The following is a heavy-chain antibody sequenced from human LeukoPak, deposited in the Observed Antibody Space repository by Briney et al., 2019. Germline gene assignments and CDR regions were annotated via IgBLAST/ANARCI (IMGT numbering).Heavy chain of an antibody. D-gene: IGHD1-26*01. CDR2: IYYSGST. CDR3: ARDRVGATLD. V-gene: IGHV4-59*01. Sequence: SETLSLTCTVSGGSISSYYWSWIRQPPGKGLKWIGYIYYSGSTNYNPSLKSRVTITVDTSKNQFSLKLSSVTAADTAVYYCARDRVGATLDWGQGTLVTVSS. J-gene: IGHJ4*02. CDR1: GGSISSYY.